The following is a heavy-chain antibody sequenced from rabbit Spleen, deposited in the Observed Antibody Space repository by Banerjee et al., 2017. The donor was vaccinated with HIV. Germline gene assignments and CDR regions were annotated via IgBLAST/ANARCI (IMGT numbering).Heavy chain of an antibody. CDR3: ARDGAGGSYFAL. J-gene: IGHJ4*01. CDR2: IDPVFGIT. V-gene: IGHV1S7*01. D-gene: IGHD8-1*01. CDR1: GFTLSNYY. Sequence: QLKESGGGLVQPGGSLKLSCKASGFTLSNYYMNWVRQAPGKGLEWIGYIDPVFGITYYASWVNGRFSISRDNAQNTVFLQMTSLTAADTATYFCARDGAGGSYFALWGPGTLVTVS.